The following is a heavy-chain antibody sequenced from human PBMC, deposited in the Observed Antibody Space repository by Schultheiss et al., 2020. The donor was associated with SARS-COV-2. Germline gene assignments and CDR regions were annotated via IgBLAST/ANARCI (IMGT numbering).Heavy chain of an antibody. CDR3: ARGRFGTIFGVVRSNWFDP. CDR1: GGSISSYY. Sequence: SETLSLTCTVSGGSISSYYWSWIRQPAGKGLEWIGRIYTSGSTNYNPSLKSRVTISVDTSKNQFSLKLSSVTAADTAVYYCARGRFGTIFGVVRSNWFDPWGQGTLVTVSS. J-gene: IGHJ5*02. V-gene: IGHV4-4*07. CDR2: IYTSGST. D-gene: IGHD3-3*01.